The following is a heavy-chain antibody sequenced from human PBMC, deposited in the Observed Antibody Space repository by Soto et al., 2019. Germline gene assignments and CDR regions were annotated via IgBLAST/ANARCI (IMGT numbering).Heavy chain of an antibody. CDR1: GFTVSSNY. CDR2: IYSGGST. D-gene: IGHD3-10*01. CDR3: ARDRVYYYGSGGMDV. Sequence: TGGSLRLSCAASGFTVSSNYMSWVRQAPGKGLEWVSVIYSGGSTYYADSVKGRFTISRDNSKNTLYLQMNSLRAEDTAVYYCARDRVYYYGSGGMDVWGQGTTVTVSS. V-gene: IGHV3-53*01. J-gene: IGHJ6*02.